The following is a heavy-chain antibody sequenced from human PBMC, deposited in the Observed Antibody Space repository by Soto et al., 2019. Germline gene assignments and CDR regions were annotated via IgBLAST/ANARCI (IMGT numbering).Heavy chain of an antibody. CDR3: AKDAPEYGNYYFDF. J-gene: IGHJ4*02. Sequence: QLLESGGGLVQPGGSLRLSCVASGFTFANYGMNWVRQAPGRGLEWVSVISDSAGSTHYADSVKGRFTIFRDKSKNSLYLQMNSLRVEDTAIYYCAKDAPEYGNYYFDFWGQGTLVTVSS. D-gene: IGHD1-7*01. V-gene: IGHV3-23*01. CDR1: GFTFANYG. CDR2: ISDSAGST.